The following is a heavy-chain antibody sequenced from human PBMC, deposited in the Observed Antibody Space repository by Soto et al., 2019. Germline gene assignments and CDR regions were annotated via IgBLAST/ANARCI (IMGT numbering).Heavy chain of an antibody. D-gene: IGHD2-15*01. CDR2: IKQDGSKK. CDR1: GFTVSSYS. CDR3: ARDSKGYCSGGSCYIPYYYGMDV. J-gene: IGHJ6*02. Sequence: GSLRLSCAASGFTVSSYSMNWVRQAPGKGLEWVSYIKQDGSKKYYADSVKGRFTISRDNAKNSLYLQMNSLRAEDTAVYYCARDSKGYCSGGSCYIPYYYGMDVWGQGTTVTVSS. V-gene: IGHV3-7*03.